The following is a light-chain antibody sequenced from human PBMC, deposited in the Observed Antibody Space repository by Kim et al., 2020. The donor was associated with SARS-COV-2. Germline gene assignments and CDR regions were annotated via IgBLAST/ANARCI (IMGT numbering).Light chain of an antibody. CDR1: SLRSYY. Sequence: SSELTQDPAVSVALGQTVRITCRGDSLRSYYATWYQQKPGQAPVLVIYGKNNRPSGIPDRFSGSSSGNTASLTITGAQAEDEADYYCKSRGTNGNVVFGGGTKLTVL. J-gene: IGLJ2*01. CDR2: GKN. CDR3: KSRGTNGNVV. V-gene: IGLV3-19*01.